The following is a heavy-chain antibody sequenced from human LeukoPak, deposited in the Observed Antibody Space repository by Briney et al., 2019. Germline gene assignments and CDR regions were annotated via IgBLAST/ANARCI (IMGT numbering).Heavy chain of an antibody. CDR3: AMTYYYGSGSSFDY. V-gene: IGHV1-69*13. Sequence: GASVKVSCKASGGTFSSYAISWVRQAPGQGLEWIGGIIPIFGTANYAQKFQGRVTITADESTSTAYMELSSLRSEDTAVYYCAMTYYYGSGSSFDYWGQGTLVTVSS. CDR2: IIPIFGTA. CDR1: GGTFSSYA. J-gene: IGHJ4*02. D-gene: IGHD3-10*01.